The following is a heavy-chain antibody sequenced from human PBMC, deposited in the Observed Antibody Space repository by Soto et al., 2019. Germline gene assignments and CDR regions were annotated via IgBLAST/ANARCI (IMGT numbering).Heavy chain of an antibody. CDR2: IKSKTGGGTT. D-gene: IGHD1-26*01. CDR1: GFTFTDAW. V-gene: IGHV3-15*01. CDR3: VTEGAPDGHHSFGY. Sequence: EVQLVESGGDLVKPGGSLRLSCAASGFTFTDAWMNWVRQAPGKGLEWVGRIKSKTGGGTTDYIAPVKGRFTISRDDSRDTLYLQRNSLTTEDTALYYCVTEGAPDGHHSFGYWGQGTLVTVSS. J-gene: IGHJ4*02.